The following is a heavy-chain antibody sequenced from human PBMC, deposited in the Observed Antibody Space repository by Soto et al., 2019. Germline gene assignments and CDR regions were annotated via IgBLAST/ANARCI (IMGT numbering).Heavy chain of an antibody. V-gene: IGHV3-23*01. CDR3: AKSLGYFDTSGTFDY. CDR1: GFTFSSFP. J-gene: IGHJ4*02. CDR2: SGSGGNT. D-gene: IGHD3-22*01. Sequence: GGSLRLSCAVSGFTFSSFPLSWVRQAPGKGLEWVSSSGSGGNTYYADSVKGRFTISRDISKNTLYLQMNSLRAEDTAIYYCAKSLGYFDTSGTFDYWGQGTLVTVSS.